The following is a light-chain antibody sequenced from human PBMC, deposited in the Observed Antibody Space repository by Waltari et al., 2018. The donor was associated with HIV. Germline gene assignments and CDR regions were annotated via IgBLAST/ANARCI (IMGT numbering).Light chain of an antibody. Sequence: EIVLTQSPDTLSLSPRERATLSCRASESIANNYLAWYQQRPGQAPRLLIYGAFSRATGIPDRFSGSGSGTDFTLTISRLEPEDFAVYFCHQYGSSPRTFGQGTKVEVK. J-gene: IGKJ1*01. CDR2: GAF. V-gene: IGKV3-20*01. CDR3: HQYGSSPRT. CDR1: ESIANNY.